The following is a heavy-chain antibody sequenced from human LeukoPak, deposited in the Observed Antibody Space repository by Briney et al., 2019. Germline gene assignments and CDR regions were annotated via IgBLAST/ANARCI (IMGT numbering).Heavy chain of an antibody. D-gene: IGHD3-22*01. J-gene: IGHJ3*02. V-gene: IGHV4-39*07. CDR3: ARDRPYYYDSSGYRRDAFDI. CDR1: GASISTTTYY. CDR2: IYYSGST. Sequence: SETLSLTCTVSGASISTTTYYWGWIRQPPGKGLEWIGSIYYSGSTYYNPSLKSRVTISVDTSKNQFSLKLSSVTAADTAVYYCARDRPYYYDSSGYRRDAFDIWGQGTMVTVSS.